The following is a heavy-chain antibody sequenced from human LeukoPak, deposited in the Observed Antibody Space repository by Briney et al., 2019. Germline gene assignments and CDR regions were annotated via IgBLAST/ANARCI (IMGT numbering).Heavy chain of an antibody. CDR2: INPSGGST. V-gene: IGHV1-46*01. D-gene: IGHD3-9*01. J-gene: IGHJ4*02. CDR3: ARDRRYFDWSPYFDY. CDR1: GYTFTSYY. Sequence: ASVKVSCKASGYTFTSYYMHWVRQAPGQGLEWMGIINPSGGSTSYAQKFQGRVTMTRDTSTSTVYMELGSLRSEDTAVYYCARDRRYFDWSPYFDYWGQGTLVTVSS.